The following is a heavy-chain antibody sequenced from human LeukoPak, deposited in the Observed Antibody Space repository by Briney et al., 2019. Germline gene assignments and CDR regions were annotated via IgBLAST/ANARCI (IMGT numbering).Heavy chain of an antibody. CDR2: IKQDGSEK. V-gene: IGHV3-7*01. CDR3: ARDRSRYSSSWYGHWFDP. J-gene: IGHJ5*02. Sequence: GGSLRLSCAASGFTFSSYWMSWVRQAPGKGLEWVANIKQDGSEKYYVDSVKGRFTISRDNAKNSLYLQMNSLRAEDTAVYYCARDRSRYSSSWYGHWFDPWGQGTLVTVSS. CDR1: GFTFSSYW. D-gene: IGHD6-13*01.